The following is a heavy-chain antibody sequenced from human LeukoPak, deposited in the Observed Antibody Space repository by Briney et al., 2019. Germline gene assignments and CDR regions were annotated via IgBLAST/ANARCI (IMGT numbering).Heavy chain of an antibody. CDR2: ISGSGGST. Sequence: PGGSLRLSCAASGFTFSSYAMSWVRQAPGKGLEWVSAISGSGGSTYYADSVKGRFTISRDNSKNTLYLQMNSLRAEDTAVYYCAKADDSSGYYYDYYYGMDVWGQGTTVTVSS. CDR1: GFTFSSYA. J-gene: IGHJ6*02. D-gene: IGHD3-22*01. CDR3: AKADDSSGYYYDYYYGMDV. V-gene: IGHV3-23*01.